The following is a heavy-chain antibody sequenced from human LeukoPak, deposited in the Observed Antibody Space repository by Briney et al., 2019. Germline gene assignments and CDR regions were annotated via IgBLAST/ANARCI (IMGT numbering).Heavy chain of an antibody. D-gene: IGHD2-2*02. CDR2: ISSSSSYI. V-gene: IGHV3-21*01. J-gene: IGHJ6*03. CDR3: ARVGIVVVPAAIYYYYMDV. CDR1: GFTFSSYS. Sequence: GGSLRLSCAASGFTFSSYSMNWVRQAPGKGLEWVSAISSSSSYIYYADSVKGRFTISRDNAKNSLYLQMNSLRAEDTAVYYCARVGIVVVPAAIYYYYMDVWGKGTTVTVSS.